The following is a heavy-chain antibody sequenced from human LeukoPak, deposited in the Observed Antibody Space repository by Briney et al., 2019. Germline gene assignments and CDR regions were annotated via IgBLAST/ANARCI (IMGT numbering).Heavy chain of an antibody. V-gene: IGHV3-23*01. CDR1: GFTFSSYA. Sequence: GGSLRLSCAASGFTFSSYAMSWVRQAPGKGLEWVSAISGSGGSTYYADSVKGRFTISRDNSKNTLYLQMNSLRAEDTAVYYCAKVVTSRRRNYYFDYWGQGTLVTVSS. CDR3: AKVVTSRRRNYYFDY. J-gene: IGHJ4*02. D-gene: IGHD2-2*01. CDR2: ISGSGGST.